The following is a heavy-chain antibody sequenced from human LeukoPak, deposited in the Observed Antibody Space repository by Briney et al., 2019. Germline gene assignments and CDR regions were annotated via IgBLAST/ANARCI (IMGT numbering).Heavy chain of an antibody. Sequence: GGSLRLSCAASGFTVSSNYMSWVRQAPGKGLEWVSVIYSGGSTYYADSVKGRFTISRDNSKNTLYLQMNSLRAEDTAVYYCAPPTVTTGNDAFDIWGQGTMVTVSS. CDR1: GFTVSSNY. V-gene: IGHV3-66*01. D-gene: IGHD4-17*01. CDR2: IYSGGST. CDR3: APPTVTTGNDAFDI. J-gene: IGHJ3*02.